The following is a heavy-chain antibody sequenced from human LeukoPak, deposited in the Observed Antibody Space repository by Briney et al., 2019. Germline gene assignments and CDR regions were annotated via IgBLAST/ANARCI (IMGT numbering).Heavy chain of an antibody. V-gene: IGHV3-30-3*01. CDR1: GFTFSSYA. Sequence: PGGSLRLSCAASGFTFSSYAMHWVRQAPGKGLEWVAVISYDGSNKYYADSVKGRFTISRDNSKNTLYLQMNSLRAEDTAVYYCARDHYDFWSGYYTLFDAEYLYYFDYWGQGTLVTVSS. CDR2: ISYDGSNK. J-gene: IGHJ4*02. CDR3: ARDHYDFWSGYYTLFDAEYLYYFDY. D-gene: IGHD3-3*01.